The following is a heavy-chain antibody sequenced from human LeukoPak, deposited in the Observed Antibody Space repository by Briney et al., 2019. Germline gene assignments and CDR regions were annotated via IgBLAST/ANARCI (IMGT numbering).Heavy chain of an antibody. Sequence: GGSLRLSCAASGFTVSSNYMSWVRQAPGKGLEWVSVIYSGGSTYYADSVKGRFTISRDNSKNTLYLQMNSLRAEDTAVYYCAKGGGSCFCDAFDIWGQGTMVTVSS. V-gene: IGHV3-53*01. CDR2: IYSGGST. J-gene: IGHJ3*02. CDR1: GFTVSSNY. CDR3: AKGGGSCFCDAFDI. D-gene: IGHD2-15*01.